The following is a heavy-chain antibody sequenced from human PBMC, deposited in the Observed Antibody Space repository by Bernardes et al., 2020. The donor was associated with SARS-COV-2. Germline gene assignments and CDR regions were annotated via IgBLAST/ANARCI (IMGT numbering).Heavy chain of an antibody. Sequence: ASVKVSCKASGYTFTSYGISWVRQAPGQGLEWMGWISAYKGNTNYAQKLQGRVTMTTDTSTSTAYMELRSLRSDDTAVYYCARDRVVVVPAAIRGFGFDPWGQGTLVTVSS. J-gene: IGHJ5*02. CDR1: GYTFTSYG. CDR2: ISAYKGNT. D-gene: IGHD2-2*02. V-gene: IGHV1-18*01. CDR3: ARDRVVVVPAAIRGFGFDP.